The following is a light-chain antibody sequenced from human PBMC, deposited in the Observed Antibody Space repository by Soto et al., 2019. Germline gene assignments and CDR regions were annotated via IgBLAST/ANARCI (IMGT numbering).Light chain of an antibody. Sequence: QSVLTQPASVSGSPGQSITISCTGTSSDVGGYNYVSWYQQHPGKAPKLMIYEVSNRPSGASNRFSSSKSGNTASLTISGLQAEDEADYYCSSYTSSSTPLVCGTGTKVTV. CDR1: SSDVGGYNY. J-gene: IGLJ1*01. CDR3: SSYTSSSTPLV. V-gene: IGLV2-14*01. CDR2: EVS.